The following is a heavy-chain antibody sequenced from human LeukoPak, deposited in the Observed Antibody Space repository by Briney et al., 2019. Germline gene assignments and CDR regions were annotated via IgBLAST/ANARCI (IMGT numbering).Heavy chain of an antibody. J-gene: IGHJ5*02. D-gene: IGHD3-22*01. CDR3: ARARRITMIVVANNWFDP. Sequence: ASVKVSCKASGYTFTGYYMHWVRQAPGQGLEWMGWINPNSGGTNYAQKFQGRVTMNRDTSISTAYMELSRLRSDDTAVYYCARARRITMIVVANNWFDPWGQGTLVTVSS. V-gene: IGHV1-2*02. CDR1: GYTFTGYY. CDR2: INPNSGGT.